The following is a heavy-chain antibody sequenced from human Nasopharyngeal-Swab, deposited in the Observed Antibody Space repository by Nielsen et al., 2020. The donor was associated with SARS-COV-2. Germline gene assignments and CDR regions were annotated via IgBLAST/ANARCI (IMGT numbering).Heavy chain of an antibody. V-gene: IGHV4-59*01. D-gene: IGHD3-3*01. Sequence: SETLSLTCTVPGVSISSYYWSWIRQPPGKGLEWIGYIYYSGSTNYNPSLKSRVTISVDTSKDQFSLKLSSVTAADTAVYYCARTGVVIPYYFDYWGQGTLVTVSS. J-gene: IGHJ4*02. CDR3: ARTGVVIPYYFDY. CDR2: IYYSGST. CDR1: GVSISSYY.